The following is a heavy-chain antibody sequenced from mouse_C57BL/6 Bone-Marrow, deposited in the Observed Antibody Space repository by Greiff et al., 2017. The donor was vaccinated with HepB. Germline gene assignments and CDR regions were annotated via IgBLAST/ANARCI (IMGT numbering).Heavy chain of an antibody. D-gene: IGHD3-1*01. Sequence: VQLQQPGAELVKPGASVKLSCKASGYTFTSYWMHWVKQRPGQGLEWIGMIHPNSGSTNYNEKFKSKATLTVDKSSSTAYMQLSSLTSEDSAVYYCARRSGNFYWYFDVWGTGTTVTVSS. CDR1: GYTFTSYW. V-gene: IGHV1-64*01. CDR2: IHPNSGST. CDR3: ARRSGNFYWYFDV. J-gene: IGHJ1*03.